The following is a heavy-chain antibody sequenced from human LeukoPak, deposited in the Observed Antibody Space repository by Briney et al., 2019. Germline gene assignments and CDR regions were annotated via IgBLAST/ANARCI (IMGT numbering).Heavy chain of an antibody. J-gene: IGHJ4*02. CDR3: ARDPGSGYEEHFDY. Sequence: PGGSLSLSYAASGFIFSYYYMSWIRPAPGKGVEWVSFISSSGSTMYYTDSVKGRFTISRDNAKDSLYLQMNSLRAEDTAVYYCARDPGSGYEEHFDYWGQGTLVTVSS. CDR1: GFIFSYYY. D-gene: IGHD5-12*01. CDR2: ISSSGSTM. V-gene: IGHV3-11*01.